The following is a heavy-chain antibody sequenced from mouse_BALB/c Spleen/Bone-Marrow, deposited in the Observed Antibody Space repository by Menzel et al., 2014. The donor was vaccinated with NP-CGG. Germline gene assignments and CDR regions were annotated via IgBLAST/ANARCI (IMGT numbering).Heavy chain of an antibody. Sequence: VMLVESGPELVRPGVSVKISCKGPGYTFTDYAMHWVKQSHAKSLEWIGVINTYSGNTNYNQNFKGKATMTVDKSSSTAFMELARLTYEDSAIYYCAREGYASTAWFAYWGQGTLVTVSA. V-gene: IGHV1-67*01. D-gene: IGHD1-1*01. CDR3: AREGYASTAWFAY. J-gene: IGHJ3*01. CDR1: GYTFTDYA. CDR2: INTYSGNT.